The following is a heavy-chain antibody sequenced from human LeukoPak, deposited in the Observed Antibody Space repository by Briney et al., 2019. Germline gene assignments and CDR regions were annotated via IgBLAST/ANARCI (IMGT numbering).Heavy chain of an antibody. CDR2: IYYSGST. J-gene: IGHJ5*02. D-gene: IGHD6-6*01. Sequence: PSETLSLTCTVSGGSFSSYYWSWIRQPPGKGLEWIGYIYYSGSTNYNPSLKSRVTISVDTSKNQFSLKLSSVTAADTAVYYCARQGIAARCWFDPWRERTLVAVS. V-gene: IGHV4-59*08. CDR3: ARQGIAARCWFDP. CDR1: GGSFSSYY.